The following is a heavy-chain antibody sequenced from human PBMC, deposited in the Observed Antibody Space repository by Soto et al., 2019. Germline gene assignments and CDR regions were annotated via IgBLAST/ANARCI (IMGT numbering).Heavy chain of an antibody. Sequence: QVQLQESGPGLVKPSETLSLTCTVSGGSISSYYWSWIRQPPGKGLEWIGYIYYSGSTNYNPSLTGRVTISVDTSKHQFSLKLSSVTAADTAVYYCARWYGDFRDWFDPWGQGTLVTVSS. CDR2: IYYSGST. V-gene: IGHV4-59*01. CDR1: GGSISSYY. J-gene: IGHJ5*02. CDR3: ARWYGDFRDWFDP. D-gene: IGHD4-17*01.